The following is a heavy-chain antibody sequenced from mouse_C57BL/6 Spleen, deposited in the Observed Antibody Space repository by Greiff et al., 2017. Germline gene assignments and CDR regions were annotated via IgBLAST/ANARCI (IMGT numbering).Heavy chain of an antibody. D-gene: IGHD2-3*01. V-gene: IGHV1-15*01. CDR2: IDPETGGT. Sequence: VQLQQSGAELVRPGASVTLSCKASGYTFTDYEMHWVKQRPVHGLEWIGAIDPETGGTAYNQKFQGKAILTADKSSSTAYMELRSLTSEDSAVYYGTRRLIYDGYDFDYWGQGTTLTVSA. J-gene: IGHJ2*01. CDR3: TRRLIYDGYDFDY. CDR1: GYTFTDYE.